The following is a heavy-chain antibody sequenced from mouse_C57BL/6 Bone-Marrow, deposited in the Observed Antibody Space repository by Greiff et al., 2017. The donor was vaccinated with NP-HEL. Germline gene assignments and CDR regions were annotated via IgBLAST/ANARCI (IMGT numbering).Heavy chain of an antibody. V-gene: IGHV14-4*01. CDR2: IDPENGDT. Sequence: VQLKESGAELVRPGASVKLSCTASGFNIKDDYMHWVKQRPEQGLEWIGWIDPENGDTEYASKFQGKATITADTSSNTAYLQLSSLTSEDTAVYYCHYYGSSPSLDYYAMDYWGQGTSVTVSS. D-gene: IGHD1-1*01. CDR3: HYYGSSPSLDYYAMDY. J-gene: IGHJ4*01. CDR1: GFNIKDDY.